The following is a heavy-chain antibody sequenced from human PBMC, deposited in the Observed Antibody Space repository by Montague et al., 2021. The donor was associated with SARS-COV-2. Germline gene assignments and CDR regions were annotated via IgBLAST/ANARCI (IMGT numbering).Heavy chain of an antibody. CDR2: IYWNDDK. Sequence: VKPTQTLTLTCRFSGFSLSTSGVGVAWIRQPPRKALEWLAVIYWNDDKRYSPSLKNSLTVTKDTSKNEVILTMTNMDPVDTATYYCARRRSVCAVWSVYNGFDHWGQGTMVTVSS. D-gene: IGHD3-3*01. J-gene: IGHJ5*02. V-gene: IGHV2-5*01. CDR1: GFSLSTSGVG. CDR3: ARRRSVCAVWSVYNGFDH.